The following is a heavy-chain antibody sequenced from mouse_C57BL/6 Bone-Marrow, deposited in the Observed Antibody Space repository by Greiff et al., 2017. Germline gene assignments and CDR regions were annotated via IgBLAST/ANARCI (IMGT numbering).Heavy chain of an antibody. D-gene: IGHD1-1*01. CDR1: GYAFSSSW. CDR3: ARYGSIYYYGSPWFAY. CDR2: FFPGDGDT. J-gene: IGHJ3*01. Sequence: QVQLQQSGPELVKPGASVKISCKASGYAFSSSWMNWVKPRPGKGLEWFGRFFPGDGDTNYNGKFKGKATLSADKSSSTPYLPLSSLPSVASAVYFGARYGSIYYYGSPWFAYWGQGTVVTVSA. V-gene: IGHV1-82*01.